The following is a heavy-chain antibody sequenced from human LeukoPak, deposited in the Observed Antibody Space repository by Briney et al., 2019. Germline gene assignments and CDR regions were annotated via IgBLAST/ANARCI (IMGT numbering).Heavy chain of an antibody. CDR1: GFTFSSYG. Sequence: PGRSLRLSCAASGFTFSSYGMHWVRQAPGKGLEWVAVIWYDGSNKYYADSVKGRFTISRDNSKNTLYLQMNSLRAEDTAVYYCARGNDILTGSMDVWGQGTTVTVSS. V-gene: IGHV3-33*01. CDR3: ARGNDILTGSMDV. D-gene: IGHD3-9*01. CDR2: IWYDGSNK. J-gene: IGHJ6*02.